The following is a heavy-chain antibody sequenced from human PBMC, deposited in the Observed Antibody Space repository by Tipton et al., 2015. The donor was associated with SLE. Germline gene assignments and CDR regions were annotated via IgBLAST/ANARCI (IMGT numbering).Heavy chain of an antibody. CDR3: VRDSPSSGYFSGYYFDQ. V-gene: IGHV3-11*01. J-gene: IGHJ4*02. Sequence: GSLRLSCAASGFTFSVYYMSWIRQAPGKGLEWVSYISSSGSTTYYADSVRGRFTISRDNTKNSLYLQMNSLGAEDTAVYYCVRDSPSSGYFSGYYFDQWGQGTLVTVSS. CDR2: ISSSGSTT. D-gene: IGHD3-22*01. CDR1: GFTFSVYY.